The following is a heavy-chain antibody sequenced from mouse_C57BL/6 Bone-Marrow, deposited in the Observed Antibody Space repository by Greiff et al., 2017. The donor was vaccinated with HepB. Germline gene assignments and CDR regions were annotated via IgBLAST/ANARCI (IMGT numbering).Heavy chain of an antibody. CDR3: SRGRGFYYAMDY. CDR1: GYAFTNYL. J-gene: IGHJ4*01. CDR2: INPGSGGT. V-gene: IGHV1-54*01. Sequence: QVQLQQSGAELVRPGSSVKVSCKASGYAFTNYLIEWVKQRPGQGLEWIGVINPGSGGTNYNEKFKGKATLTADNSSSTAYIQLSSLTSEDSAIYFCSRGRGFYYAMDYWGQGTSVTVSS.